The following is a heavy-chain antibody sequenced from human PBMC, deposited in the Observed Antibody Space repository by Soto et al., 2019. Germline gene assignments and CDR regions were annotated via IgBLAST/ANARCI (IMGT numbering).Heavy chain of an antibody. Sequence: HPGGSLRLSCAASGFSFVNFAIHWVRQAPGKGLEWVAVISHDDSKKYFAGPVKGRFTISRDTSNSTVYLQMNSLRPEDTAVYFCVREAYDYWGQGALVTVSS. CDR1: GFSFVNFA. J-gene: IGHJ4*02. CDR3: VREAYDY. CDR2: ISHDDSKK. V-gene: IGHV3-30-3*01.